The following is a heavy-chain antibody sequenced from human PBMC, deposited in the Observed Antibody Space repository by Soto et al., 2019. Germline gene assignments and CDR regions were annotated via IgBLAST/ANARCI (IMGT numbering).Heavy chain of an antibody. J-gene: IGHJ4*02. V-gene: IGHV3-30*03. CDR1: GFTFSSYG. CDR3: ASVSSLFDY. Sequence: PGGSLRLSCAASGFTFSSYGMHWVRQAPGKGLEWVAVISYGGSNKYYADSVKGRFTISRDNSKNTLYLQMNSLRAEDTAVYYCASVSSLFDYWGQGTLVTVSS. CDR2: ISYGGSNK.